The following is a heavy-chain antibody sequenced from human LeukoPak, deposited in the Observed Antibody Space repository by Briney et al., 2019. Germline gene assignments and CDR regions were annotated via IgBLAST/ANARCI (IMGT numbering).Heavy chain of an antibody. V-gene: IGHV3-30*02. CDR1: GFTFSSYG. D-gene: IGHD5-24*01. CDR2: IRYDGSNK. CDR3: ARYRGRRFRDGYKNWFDP. Sequence: GGSLRLSCAASGFTFSSYGMHWVRQAPGKGLEWVAFIRYDGSNKYYADSVKGRFTISRHNSKNTLYLQMNSLRADDTAVYYCARYRGRRFRDGYKNWFDPWGQGTLVTVSS. J-gene: IGHJ5*02.